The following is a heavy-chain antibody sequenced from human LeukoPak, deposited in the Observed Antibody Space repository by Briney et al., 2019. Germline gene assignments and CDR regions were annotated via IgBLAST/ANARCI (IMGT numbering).Heavy chain of an antibody. CDR2: IKGTGLTT. D-gene: IGHD3-16*01. Sequence: GGSLGLSCAASGFTFSDYYMSWIRQAPGKGLEWVSTIKGTGLTTYYADSVKGRFTISRDNAKNSLFLQMSSLRADDTAIYYCARAGELRYMDVWGKGTAVTVSS. CDR1: GFTFSDYY. V-gene: IGHV3-11*04. CDR3: ARAGELRYMDV. J-gene: IGHJ6*03.